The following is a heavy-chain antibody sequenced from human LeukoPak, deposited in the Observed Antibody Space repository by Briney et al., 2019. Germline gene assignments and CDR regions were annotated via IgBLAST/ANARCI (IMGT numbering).Heavy chain of an antibody. V-gene: IGHV1-46*01. CDR3: ARDLLFGYSGYDLYFDY. CDR2: INPSGGST. Sequence: ASVKVSCMASGYTFTSYYMHWVRQAPGQGLEWMGIINPSGGSTSYAQKFQGRVTMTRDTSTSTVYMELSSLRSEDTAVYYCARDLLFGYSGYDLYFDYWGQGTLATVSS. J-gene: IGHJ4*02. D-gene: IGHD5-12*01. CDR1: GYTFTSYY.